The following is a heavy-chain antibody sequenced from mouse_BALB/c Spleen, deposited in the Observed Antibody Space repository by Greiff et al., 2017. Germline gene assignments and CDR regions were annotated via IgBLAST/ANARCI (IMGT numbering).Heavy chain of an antibody. Sequence: VQLKQSGAELVRSGASVKLSCTASGFNIKDYYMHWVKQRPEQGLEWIGWIDPENGDTEYAPKFQGKATMTADTSSNTAYLQLSSLTSEDTAVYYCNAGYYGSSSWYFDVWGAGTTVTVSS. V-gene: IGHV14-4*02. CDR1: GFNIKDYY. J-gene: IGHJ1*01. CDR2: IDPENGDT. CDR3: NAGYYGSSSWYFDV. D-gene: IGHD1-1*01.